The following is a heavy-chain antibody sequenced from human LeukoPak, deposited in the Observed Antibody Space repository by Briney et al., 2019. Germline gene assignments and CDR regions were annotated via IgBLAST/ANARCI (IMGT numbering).Heavy chain of an antibody. CDR2: ISGSGGST. J-gene: IGHJ4*02. D-gene: IGHD6-13*01. V-gene: IGHV3-23*01. Sequence: GGSLRLSCAASGLTFTSYAMSWVRQAPGKGLEWVSAISGSGGSTYYADSVKGRFTISRDNSKNTLYLQMNSLRAEDTAVYYCAKRKTGNIAEDSAVFDYWGQGTLVTVSS. CDR1: GLTFTSYA. CDR3: AKRKTGNIAEDSAVFDY.